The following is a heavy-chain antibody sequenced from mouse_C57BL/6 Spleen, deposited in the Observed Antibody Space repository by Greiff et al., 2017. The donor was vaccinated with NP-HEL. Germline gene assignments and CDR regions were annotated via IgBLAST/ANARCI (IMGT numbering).Heavy chain of an antibody. CDR3: ARRSLPYGSSYYFDY. V-gene: IGHV1-18*01. Sequence: VQLQQSGPELVKPGASVKIPCKASGYTFTDYNMDWVKQSHGKSLEWIGDINPNNGGTIYNQKFKGKATLTVDKSSSTAYMELRSLTSEDTAVYYCARRSLPYGSSYYFDYWGQGTTLTVSS. CDR1: GYTFTDYN. J-gene: IGHJ2*01. CDR2: INPNNGGT. D-gene: IGHD1-1*01.